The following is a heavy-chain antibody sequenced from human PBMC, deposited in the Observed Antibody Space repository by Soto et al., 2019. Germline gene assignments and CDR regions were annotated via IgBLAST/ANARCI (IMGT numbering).Heavy chain of an antibody. J-gene: IGHJ6*02. CDR2: IIPMLATA. V-gene: IGHV1-69*11. D-gene: IGHD3-9*01. Sequence: QVQLVQSGAEVKKPGSSVKVSCKASGGTFSIYAISWVRQAPGQGLEWMGGIIPMLATANYAQKFQGRVTITADESTSTAYMELGSLSSEDTAVYYCARDDDILTGYYRGYFYGMDVWGQGTTVTVSS. CDR1: GGTFSIYA. CDR3: ARDDDILTGYYRGYFYGMDV.